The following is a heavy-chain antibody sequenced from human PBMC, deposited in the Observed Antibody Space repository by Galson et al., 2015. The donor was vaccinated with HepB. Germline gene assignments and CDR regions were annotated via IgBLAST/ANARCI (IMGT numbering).Heavy chain of an antibody. CDR3: ARGYSGSYYLRELSQIDY. D-gene: IGHD1-26*01. Sequence: SVKVSCKASGYTFTSYDINWVRQATGQGLEWTGWMNPNSGNTGYAQKFQGRVTMTRNTSISTAYMELSSLRSEDTAVYYCARGYSGSYYLRELSQIDYWGRGTLVTVSS. CDR1: GYTFTSYD. V-gene: IGHV1-8*01. J-gene: IGHJ2*01. CDR2: MNPNSGNT.